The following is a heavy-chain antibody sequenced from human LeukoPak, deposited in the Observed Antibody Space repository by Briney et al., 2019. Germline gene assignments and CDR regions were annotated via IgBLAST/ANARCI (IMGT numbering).Heavy chain of an antibody. D-gene: IGHD2-15*01. CDR1: GYTFTGYY. Sequence: ASVKVSCKASGYTFTGYYMHWVRQAPGRGLEWMGWINPYSGGTNYAQKFQGRVTMTRDTSISTAYMELSRLRSDDTAVYYCATYCSGGSCYPDDNYYGMDVWGQGTTVTVSS. CDR3: ATYCSGGSCYPDDNYYGMDV. CDR2: INPYSGGT. J-gene: IGHJ6*02. V-gene: IGHV1-2*02.